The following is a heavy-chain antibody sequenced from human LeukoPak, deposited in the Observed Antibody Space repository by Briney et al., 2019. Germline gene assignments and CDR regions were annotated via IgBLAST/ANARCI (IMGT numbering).Heavy chain of an antibody. J-gene: IGHJ4*02. Sequence: GGSLRLSCAASGCTFSDYAMSWVRQATGKGLDWVSTISSYGGSTYYADSVKGRFTISRDNSKNTLYLQMNSLRAEDTAVYFCAKDSPSVTATPHDYWGQGALVTVSS. V-gene: IGHV3-23*01. CDR1: GCTFSDYA. CDR2: ISSYGGST. D-gene: IGHD2-21*02. CDR3: AKDSPSVTATPHDY.